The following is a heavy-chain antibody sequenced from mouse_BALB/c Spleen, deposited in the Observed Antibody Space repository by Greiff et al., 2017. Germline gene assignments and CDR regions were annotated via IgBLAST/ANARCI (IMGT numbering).Heavy chain of an antibody. CDR1: GFTFSSYA. V-gene: IGHV5-9-1*01. CDR3: ARRMEVRAFDY. J-gene: IGHJ2*01. D-gene: IGHD2-14*01. Sequence: EVMLVESGGGLVKPGGSLKLSCAASGFTFSSYAMSWVRQTPEKRLEWVATISSGGSYTYYPDSVKGRFTISRDNAKNTLYLQMSSLRSEDTAMYYCARRMEVRAFDYWGQGTTLTVSS. CDR2: ISSGGSYT.